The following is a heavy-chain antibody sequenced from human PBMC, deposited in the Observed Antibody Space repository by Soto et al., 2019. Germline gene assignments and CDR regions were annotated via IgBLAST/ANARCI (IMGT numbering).Heavy chain of an antibody. CDR3: ARGQEGVVATH. CDR2: VKDGGHT. Sequence: QVQLQQWGAGLLKPSETLSLNCAVTGGSLSGYYWSWIRQPPGKGLEWIGEVKDGGHTNYSPSLRGRVTLSAYTANHPLSLRLNSVTAADTGVDYCARGQEGVVATHWDQGSLVPVSS. V-gene: IGHV4-34*01. J-gene: IGHJ4*02. CDR1: GGSLSGYY. D-gene: IGHD5-12*01.